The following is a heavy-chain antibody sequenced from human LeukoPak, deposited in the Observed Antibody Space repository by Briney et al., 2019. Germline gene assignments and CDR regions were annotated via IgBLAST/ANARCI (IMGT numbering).Heavy chain of an antibody. V-gene: IGHV1-69*01. CDR3: AREVGYYDSSGTEVDAFDI. CDR1: GGTFSSYA. CDR2: IIPIFSTA. J-gene: IGHJ3*02. D-gene: IGHD3-22*01. Sequence: ASVKVSCKASGGTFSSYAISWVRQAPGQGLEWMGGIIPIFSTANYAQKFQGRVTITADESTSTAYMELSSLRSEDTAVYYCAREVGYYDSSGTEVDAFDIWGQGTMVTVSS.